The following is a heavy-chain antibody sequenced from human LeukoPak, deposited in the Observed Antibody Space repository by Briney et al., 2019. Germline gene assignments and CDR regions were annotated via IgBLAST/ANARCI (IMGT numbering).Heavy chain of an antibody. CDR3: ANNEWFGEFYFDY. D-gene: IGHD3-10*01. Sequence: QSGGSLRLSCAASGFTFSSYGMHWVRQAPGKGLEWVAFIRYDGSNKYYADSVKGRFTISRDNSKNTLYLQMNSLRAEDTAVYYCANNEWFGEFYFDYWGQGTLVTVSS. CDR1: GFTFSSYG. CDR2: IRYDGSNK. V-gene: IGHV3-30*02. J-gene: IGHJ4*02.